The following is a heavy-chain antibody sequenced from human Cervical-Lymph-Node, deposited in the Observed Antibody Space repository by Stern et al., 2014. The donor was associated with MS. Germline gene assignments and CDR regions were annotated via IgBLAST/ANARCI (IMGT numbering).Heavy chain of an antibody. V-gene: IGHV1-69*01. CDR1: GGTFSSFA. CDR2: IIPMFGTA. CDR3: ASSVGELIPEAV. J-gene: IGHJ6*02. D-gene: IGHD3-10*01. Sequence: VQLEESGAEVKKPGSSVRVSCKASGGTFSSFAISWVRQAPGQGLEWMGGIIPMFGTANYAQKFQGRVTITADDSTTTAYMEVNSLRSEDTAVYYCASSVGELIPEAVWGQGTTVTV.